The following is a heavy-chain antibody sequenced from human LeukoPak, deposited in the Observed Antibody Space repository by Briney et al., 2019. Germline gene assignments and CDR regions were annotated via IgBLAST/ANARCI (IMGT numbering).Heavy chain of an antibody. Sequence: VASVKVSCKASGYTFTSYYMHWVRQAPGQGLEWMGIINPSGGSTSYAQKFQGRVTMTRDTSTSTVYMELSSLRSEDTAVYYCAKADSGYGIDYWGQGTLVTVSS. CDR2: INPSGGST. D-gene: IGHD5-12*01. V-gene: IGHV1-46*03. CDR1: GYTFTSYY. J-gene: IGHJ4*02. CDR3: AKADSGYGIDY.